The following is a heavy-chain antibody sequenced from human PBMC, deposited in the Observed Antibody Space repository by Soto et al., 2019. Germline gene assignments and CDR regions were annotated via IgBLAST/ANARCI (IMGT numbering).Heavy chain of an antibody. CDR2: ISYDGSNT. D-gene: IGHD6-13*01. CDR3: ARDLGAYSSSGRYYYGMDV. Sequence: QVQLVESGGGVVQPGRSLRLSCAASGFTFSSYAMHWVRQAPGKGLEWVAVISYDGSNTYYAVSVKGRFTISRDNSKNTLYLQMNSLRAEDTAVYYCARDLGAYSSSGRYYYGMDVWGQGTTVTVSS. V-gene: IGHV3-30-3*01. J-gene: IGHJ6*02. CDR1: GFTFSSYA.